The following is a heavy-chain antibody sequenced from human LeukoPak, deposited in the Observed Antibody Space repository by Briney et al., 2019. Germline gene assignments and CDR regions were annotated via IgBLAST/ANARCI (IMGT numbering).Heavy chain of an antibody. CDR1: GFTFSSYA. Sequence: GRSLRLSCAASGFTFSSYAMHWVRQAPGKGLEWVAVISYDGSNKYYADSVKGRFTISRDNSKNTLYLQMNSLRAEDTAVYYCARAAYFDYWGQGTLVTVSS. CDR2: ISYDGSNK. V-gene: IGHV3-30-3*01. J-gene: IGHJ4*02. CDR3: ARAAYFDY.